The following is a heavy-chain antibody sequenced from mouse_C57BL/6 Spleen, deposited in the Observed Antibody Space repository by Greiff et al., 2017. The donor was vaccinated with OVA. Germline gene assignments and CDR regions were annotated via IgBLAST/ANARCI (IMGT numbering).Heavy chain of an antibody. CDR2: IRNKANNHAT. V-gene: IGHV6-6*01. D-gene: IGHD4-1*01. J-gene: IGHJ4*01. Sequence: DVQLVESGGGLVQPGGSMKLSCAASGFTFSDAWMDWVRQSPEKGLEWVAEIRNKANNHATYYAESVKGRFTISRDDSKSSVYLQMNSLRAEDTGIYYCTRDPTGTYAMDYWGQGTSVTVSS. CDR1: GFTFSDAW. CDR3: TRDPTGTYAMDY.